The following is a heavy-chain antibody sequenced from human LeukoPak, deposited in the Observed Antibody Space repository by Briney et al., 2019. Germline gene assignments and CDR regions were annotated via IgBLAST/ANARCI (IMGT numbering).Heavy chain of an antibody. J-gene: IGHJ4*02. D-gene: IGHD2-8*01. CDR3: ARDKRMNGYFDY. V-gene: IGHV4-59*01. Sequence: KPSETLSLTCTVSGGSISSYYWSWIRQPPGKGLEWIGYIYYSGSTNYNPSLKSRVTISVDTSKNQFSLKLSSVTAADTAVYYCARDKRMNGYFDYWGQGTLVTVSS. CDR1: GGSISSYY. CDR2: IYYSGST.